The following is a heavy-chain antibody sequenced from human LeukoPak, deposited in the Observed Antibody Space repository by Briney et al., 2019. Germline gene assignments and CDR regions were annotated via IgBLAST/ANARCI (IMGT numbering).Heavy chain of an antibody. Sequence: SETLSLTCAVYGGSLSGYYWNWIRQSPGKGLEWIGETHHSGSTNYNPSLKSRVTISLDTSKNQFSLKLSSVAAADTAVHYCARLIAARVDYWGQGILVTVSS. J-gene: IGHJ4*02. CDR3: ARLIAARVDY. D-gene: IGHD6-6*01. CDR1: GGSLSGYY. CDR2: THHSGST. V-gene: IGHV4-34*01.